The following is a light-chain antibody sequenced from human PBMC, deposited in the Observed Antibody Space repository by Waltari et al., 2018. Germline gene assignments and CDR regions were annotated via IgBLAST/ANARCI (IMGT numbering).Light chain of an antibody. Sequence: QSALTQPRSVSGSPGQSVTISCTGTSSDVGDYNYVPWYRHHPDKAPKLMISDVSKRPSGVPDRFPGSKSGNTASLTSSGLQAEDEADYYCCSYADTNIYVFGSGTKVTVL. CDR3: CSYADTNIYV. CDR1: SSDVGDYNY. J-gene: IGLJ1*01. CDR2: DVS. V-gene: IGLV2-11*01.